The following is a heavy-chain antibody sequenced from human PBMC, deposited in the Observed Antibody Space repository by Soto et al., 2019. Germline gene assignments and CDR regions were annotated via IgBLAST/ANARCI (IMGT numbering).Heavy chain of an antibody. CDR1: GGSISSYY. J-gene: IGHJ5*02. Sequence: QVQLQESGPGLVKPSETLSLTCTVSGGSISSYYWSWIRQPPGKGLEWIGYIYYSGSTNYNPSLKSRVTISVDTSKNQFSLKLSSVTAADTAVYYCARGGSLYYYDSSGSLPNWFDPWGQGTLVTVSS. V-gene: IGHV4-59*01. CDR3: ARGGSLYYYDSSGSLPNWFDP. CDR2: IYYSGST. D-gene: IGHD3-22*01.